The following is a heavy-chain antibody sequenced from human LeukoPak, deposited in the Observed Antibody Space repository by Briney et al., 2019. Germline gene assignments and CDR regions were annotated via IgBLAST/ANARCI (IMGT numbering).Heavy chain of an antibody. V-gene: IGHV4-30-2*01. D-gene: IGHD6-13*01. CDR1: GGSISSGGYY. J-gene: IGHJ4*02. CDR2: IYHSGST. Sequence: SETLSLTCTVSGGSISSGGYYWSWIRQPPGKGLEWIGYIYHSGSTYYNPSLKSRVTISVDRSKNQFSLKLSSVAAADTAVYYCARVSYSSSSFDFDYWGQGTLVTVSS. CDR3: ARVSYSSSSFDFDY.